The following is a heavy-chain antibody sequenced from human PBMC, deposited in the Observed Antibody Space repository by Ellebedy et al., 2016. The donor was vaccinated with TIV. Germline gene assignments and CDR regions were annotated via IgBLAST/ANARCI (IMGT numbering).Heavy chain of an antibody. Sequence: GESLKISCVTSGFTFSIYWMSWVRQAPGKGLEWVANTDRDGRVKFYVDSVEGRFTISRDNAKNSLYLQMNSLRAEDTAVYYCARDDWGPAGPWGQGTLVTVSS. CDR1: GFTFSIYW. D-gene: IGHD3-9*01. V-gene: IGHV3-7*03. CDR2: TDRDGRVK. CDR3: ARDDWGPAGP. J-gene: IGHJ5*02.